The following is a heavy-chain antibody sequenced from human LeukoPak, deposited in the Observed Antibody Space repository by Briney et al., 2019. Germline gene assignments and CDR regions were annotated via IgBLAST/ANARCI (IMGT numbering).Heavy chain of an antibody. CDR3: AKDRLDGYNFRGMDV. Sequence: QTGGSLRLSCAASGFAFSDYGMHWVRQAPGKGLEWVAVISSDGSNEYYADSVRGRSTISSDNSKNTVYLQINSLRGEDTAVYYCAKDRLDGYNFRGMDVWGQGTKVSVSS. CDR2: ISSDGSNE. CDR1: GFAFSDYG. J-gene: IGHJ6*02. V-gene: IGHV3-30*18. D-gene: IGHD5-24*01.